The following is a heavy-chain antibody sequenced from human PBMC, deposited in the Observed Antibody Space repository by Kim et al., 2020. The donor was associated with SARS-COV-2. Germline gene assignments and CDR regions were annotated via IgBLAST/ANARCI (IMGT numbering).Heavy chain of an antibody. D-gene: IGHD3-10*01. J-gene: IGHJ4*02. CDR3: ARERESRFDY. Sequence: GSNDNTPALKSRVTIPVDTSKNQVSLKRSSVTAADTDVYYGARERESRFDYWGQGTLVTVSS. CDR2: GSN. V-gene: IGHV4-31*02.